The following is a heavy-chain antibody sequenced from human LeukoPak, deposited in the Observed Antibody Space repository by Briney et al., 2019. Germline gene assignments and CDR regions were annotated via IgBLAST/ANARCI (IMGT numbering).Heavy chain of an antibody. J-gene: IGHJ2*01. CDR2: IYYSGST. V-gene: IGHV4-59*01. CDR1: GGSISSYY. Sequence: SETLSLTCTVSGGSISSYYWSWIRQPPGKGLEWIGHIYYSGSTNYNPSLKSRVTISVDTSKNQFSLKLSSVTAADTAVYYCARVRTRGRYFDLWGRGTLVTVSS. CDR3: ARVRTRGRYFDL. D-gene: IGHD2-2*01.